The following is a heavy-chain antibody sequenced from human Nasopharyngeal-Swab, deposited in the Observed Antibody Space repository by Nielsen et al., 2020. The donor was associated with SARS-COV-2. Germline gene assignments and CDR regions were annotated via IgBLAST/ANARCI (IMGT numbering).Heavy chain of an antibody. J-gene: IGHJ6*02. CDR3: ARELSGYCSSPLGCYYYGMDV. V-gene: IGHV3-21*01. Sequence: GGSLRLFCAASGFTFSSYSMNWVRQAPGKGLEWVSSISSSSSYIYYADSVKGRFTISRDNAKNSLYLQMNSLRAEDTAVYYCARELSGYCSSPLGCYYYGMDVWGQGTTVTVSS. CDR2: ISSSSSYI. D-gene: IGHD2-2*01. CDR1: GFTFSSYS.